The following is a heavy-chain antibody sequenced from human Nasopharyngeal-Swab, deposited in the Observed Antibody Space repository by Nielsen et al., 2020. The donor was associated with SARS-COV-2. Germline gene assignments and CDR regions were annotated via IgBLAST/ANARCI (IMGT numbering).Heavy chain of an antibody. D-gene: IGHD2-15*01. V-gene: IGHV1-24*01. CDR1: GYTLTELS. CDR3: ATSTVVVATKWFDP. CDR2: FDTEDVAT. J-gene: IGHJ5*02. Sequence: ASVKVSCKVSGYTLTELSMHWVRQAPGKGLEWMGGFDTEDVATIYAQKFQGRVTMTEEPSTDTAYMELSSLRSEDTAVYYCATSTVVVATKWFDPWGQGTLVTVSS.